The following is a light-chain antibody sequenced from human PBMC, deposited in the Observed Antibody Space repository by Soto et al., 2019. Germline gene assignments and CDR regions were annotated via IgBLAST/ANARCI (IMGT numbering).Light chain of an antibody. Sequence: QSALTQPASVSGSPGQWFTISCTGTSSDVGNYNLVSWYQQYPGKAPTLMIYEGGKPPSGVSNRFSGSKSGNTASLTISGLQAEDEADYYCCSFALRSTLIFGGGTQLTVL. CDR1: SSDVGNYNL. CDR3: CSFALRSTLI. CDR2: EGG. V-gene: IGLV2-23*01. J-gene: IGLJ2*01.